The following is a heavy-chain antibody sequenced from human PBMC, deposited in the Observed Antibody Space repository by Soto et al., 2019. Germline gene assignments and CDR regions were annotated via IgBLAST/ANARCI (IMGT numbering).Heavy chain of an antibody. Sequence: QVQLVQSGAEVKKPGSSVKVSCKASGGTFSTYTVTWVRQAPGQGLEWMGRIIPIVGIVNYAQKFQGRVTITADNSTSIAYMELSSLRSEDTAVYYCATITSGSYGGDYWGQGTLVTVSS. CDR2: IIPIVGIV. V-gene: IGHV1-69*02. J-gene: IGHJ4*02. D-gene: IGHD1-26*01. CDR1: GGTFSTYT. CDR3: ATITSGSYGGDY.